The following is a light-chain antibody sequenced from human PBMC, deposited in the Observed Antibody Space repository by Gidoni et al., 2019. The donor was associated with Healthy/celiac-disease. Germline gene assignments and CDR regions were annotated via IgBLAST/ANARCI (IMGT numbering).Light chain of an antibody. V-gene: IGKV3-11*01. CDR1: QSVSSY. Sequence: EIVLTQSPATLSLSPGERATISSRASQSVSSYFAWYQQKPGQAPRLLIYDASNRATGIPARFSGSGSGTDFTLTISSLEPEDFAVYYCQQRSNWPPSITFXXXTRLEIK. CDR3: QQRSNWPPSIT. CDR2: DAS. J-gene: IGKJ5*01.